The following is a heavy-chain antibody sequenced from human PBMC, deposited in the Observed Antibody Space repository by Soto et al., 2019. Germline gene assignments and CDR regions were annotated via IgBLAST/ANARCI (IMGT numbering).Heavy chain of an antibody. D-gene: IGHD3-10*01. CDR3: ARELAGSFSGFYGMDV. J-gene: IGHJ6*02. Sequence: GGSLRLSCAASGFIVSSNYMSWVRQAPGKGLEWVSVIYSGGSTYYADSVKGRFTISRDNSKNTLFLQMNSLRAEDTAVYYCARELAGSFSGFYGMDVWGQGTTVTVSS. CDR1: GFIVSSNY. CDR2: IYSGGST. V-gene: IGHV3-53*01.